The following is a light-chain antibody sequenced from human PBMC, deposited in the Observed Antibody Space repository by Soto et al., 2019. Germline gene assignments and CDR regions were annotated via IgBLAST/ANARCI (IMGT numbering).Light chain of an antibody. Sequence: DIQITQSPSTLAASVGDRVTITCRASQSINWLAWYQQKPGKAPKLLIYKASTLKSGVPSRFSGSGSGTEFTLTISSLQPDDFATYYCQHYNSYSEAFGHGTKVDI. CDR2: KAS. V-gene: IGKV1-5*03. CDR3: QHYNSYSEA. J-gene: IGKJ1*01. CDR1: QSINW.